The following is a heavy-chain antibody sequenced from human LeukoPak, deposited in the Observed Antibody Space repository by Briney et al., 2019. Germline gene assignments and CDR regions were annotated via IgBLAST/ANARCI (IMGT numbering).Heavy chain of an antibody. Sequence: GGSLRLSCAASGFTVSSNYMSWVRQAPGKGLEWVSIIYSGGSTDYADSVKHRFTISRDNSKNTLYLQMSSLRAEDTAVYYCAVPTSGSGWHPMRYWGQGTLVTVSS. V-gene: IGHV3-66*01. J-gene: IGHJ4*02. CDR3: AVPTSGSGWHPMRY. D-gene: IGHD6-19*01. CDR2: IYSGGST. CDR1: GFTVSSNY.